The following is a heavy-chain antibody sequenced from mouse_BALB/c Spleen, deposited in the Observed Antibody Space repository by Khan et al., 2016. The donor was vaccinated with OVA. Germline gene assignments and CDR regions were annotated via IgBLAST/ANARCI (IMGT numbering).Heavy chain of an antibody. V-gene: IGHV1-4*01. CDR1: GYTFTSYT. D-gene: IGHD2-10*01. Sequence: QVQLKESGAELARPGASVKMSCKASGYTFTSYTIHWVKQRPGQGLEWIGYINPTNIYTNYNQKFRDKATLTADKSSRTAYMQLSSLTSEDSAGDYCSRGGPYHGNYGAWCAYWGQGTLVTVAA. CDR2: INPTNIYT. CDR3: SRGGPYHGNYGAWCAY. J-gene: IGHJ3*01.